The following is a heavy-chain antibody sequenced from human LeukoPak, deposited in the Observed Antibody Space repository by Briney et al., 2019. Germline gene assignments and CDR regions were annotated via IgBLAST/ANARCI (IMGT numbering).Heavy chain of an antibody. CDR2: INPNSGGT. CDR3: ARDLAALCRTNGVCYTVDP. J-gene: IGHJ5*02. D-gene: IGHD2-8*01. V-gene: IGHV1-2*02. Sequence: ASVKVSCKASGYTFTGYYMHWVRQAPGQGLEWMGWINPNSGGTNYAQKFQGRVTMTRDTSISTAYMELSRLRSDDTAVYYCARDLAALCRTNGVCYTVDPRGQGTLVTVSS. CDR1: GYTFTGYY.